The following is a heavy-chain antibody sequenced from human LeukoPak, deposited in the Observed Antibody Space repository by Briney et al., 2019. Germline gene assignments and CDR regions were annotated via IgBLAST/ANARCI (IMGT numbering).Heavy chain of an antibody. Sequence: SETLSLTCTVSGGSISRYYWSWIRQPPGKGLEWIGEINHSGSTNYNPSLKSRVAISVDTSKNQFSLKLSSVTAADTAVYYCARLGVCSGGSCSFDYWGQGTLVTVSS. CDR2: INHSGST. J-gene: IGHJ4*02. CDR1: GGSISRYY. D-gene: IGHD2-15*01. V-gene: IGHV4-34*01. CDR3: ARLGVCSGGSCSFDY.